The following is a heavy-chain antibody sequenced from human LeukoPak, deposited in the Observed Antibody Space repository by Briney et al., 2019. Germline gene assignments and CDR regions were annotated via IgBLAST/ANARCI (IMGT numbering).Heavy chain of an antibody. J-gene: IGHJ4*02. CDR1: GYSFTNYW. Sequence: GESLRLSCEASGYSFTNYWISWVRQMPGRGLDWMARIDPSDSQTNYNPAFRGHVTVSIDKSITTAYLQWSSLEASDTAIYYCARPHRGIAAAGEFDYWGQGTLVTVSS. D-gene: IGHD6-13*01. CDR3: ARPHRGIAAAGEFDY. V-gene: IGHV5-10-1*01. CDR2: IDPSDSQT.